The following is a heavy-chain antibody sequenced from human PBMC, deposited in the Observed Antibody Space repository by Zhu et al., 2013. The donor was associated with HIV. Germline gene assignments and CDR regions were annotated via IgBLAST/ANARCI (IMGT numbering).Heavy chain of an antibody. D-gene: IGHD3-9*01. V-gene: IGHV1-69*06. CDR3: ARGGYDILTGYEKALYYFDY. J-gene: IGHJ4*02. CDR1: GGTFSSYA. CDR2: IIPIFGTA. Sequence: QVQLVQSGAEVKKPGSSVKVSCKASGGTFSSYAISWVRQAPGQGLEWMGGIIPIFGTANYAQKFQGRVTITADKSTSTAYMELSSLRSEDTAVYYCARGGYDILTGYEKALYYFDYWGQGTLGHRLL.